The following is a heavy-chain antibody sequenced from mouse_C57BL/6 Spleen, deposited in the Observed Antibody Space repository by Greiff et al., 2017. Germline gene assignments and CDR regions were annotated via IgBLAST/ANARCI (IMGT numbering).Heavy chain of an antibody. CDR1: GYTFTSYW. D-gene: IGHD2-1*01. V-gene: IGHV1-53*01. CDR3: AGTFLYYSSMDD. Sequence: QVQLQQSGTELVKPGASVKLSCKASGYTFTSYWMHWVKQRPGQGLEWIGNINPSNGGTNYNEKFQSKATLTVDKSSSTAYMQLSSLTSEDSAVYYCAGTFLYYSSMDDGGQGTSGTVSS. CDR2: INPSNGGT. J-gene: IGHJ4*01.